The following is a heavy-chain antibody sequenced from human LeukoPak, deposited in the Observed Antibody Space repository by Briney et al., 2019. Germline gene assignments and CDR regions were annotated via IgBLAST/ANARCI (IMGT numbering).Heavy chain of an antibody. Sequence: GGSLRLSCAASAFTFNNAWMSWVRQAPGKGLEWVGRIRSKANSYATVYAASVKGRFTISRDDSKNTAYLQMNSLKTEDTAVYYCTSGLSVRRSNNTPVDYWGQGTLVTVSS. CDR1: AFTFNNAW. D-gene: IGHD1-1*01. CDR2: IRSKANSYAT. V-gene: IGHV3-73*01. J-gene: IGHJ4*02. CDR3: TSGLSVRRSNNTPVDY.